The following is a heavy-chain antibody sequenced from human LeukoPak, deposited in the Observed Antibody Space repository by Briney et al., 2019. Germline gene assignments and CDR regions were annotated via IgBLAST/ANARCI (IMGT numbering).Heavy chain of an antibody. D-gene: IGHD3-9*01. Sequence: SGPTLVNPTQTLTLTCTFSGFSLSTSGVGVGWIRQPPGKALEWLALIYWNDDKRYSPSLKSRLTITKDTSKNQVVPTMTNMDPVDTATYYCARRLGYYDILTGYPTLYFDYWGQGTLVTVSS. CDR2: IYWNDDK. J-gene: IGHJ4*02. V-gene: IGHV2-5*01. CDR1: GFSLSTSGVG. CDR3: ARRLGYYDILTGYPTLYFDY.